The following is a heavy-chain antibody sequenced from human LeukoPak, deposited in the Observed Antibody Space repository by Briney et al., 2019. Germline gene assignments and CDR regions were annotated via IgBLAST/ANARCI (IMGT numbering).Heavy chain of an antibody. CDR3: ARGGFYYDSSGYVESFDY. D-gene: IGHD3-22*01. J-gene: IGHJ4*02. CDR2: ISTHNVDT. CDR1: GYTFTTYG. Sequence: ASVKVSCKASGYTFTTYGVSWVRQAPGQGLEWMGCISTHNVDTNYAQKVQDRVTMTTDASTNTAYMELRSLRSDDTAVYYCARGGFYYDSSGYVESFDYWGQGTLVTVSS. V-gene: IGHV1-18*01.